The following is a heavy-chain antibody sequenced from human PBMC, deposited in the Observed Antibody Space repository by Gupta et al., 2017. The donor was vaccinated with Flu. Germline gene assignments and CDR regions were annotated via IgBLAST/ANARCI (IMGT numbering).Heavy chain of an antibody. D-gene: IGHD3-22*01. V-gene: IGHV4-59*08. CDR1: GGSITSYY. CDR3: ARLGYSTDY. CDR2: IYHSGST. J-gene: IGHJ4*02. Sequence: QVQLQESGPGLVKPSETLSLTCTVSGGSITSYYWSWIRQPPGKGLEWIGYIYHSGSTNYNPSLKSRATISVDTSKNQFSLKLSSVTAADTALYYCARLGYSTDYWGQGTLVSVSS.